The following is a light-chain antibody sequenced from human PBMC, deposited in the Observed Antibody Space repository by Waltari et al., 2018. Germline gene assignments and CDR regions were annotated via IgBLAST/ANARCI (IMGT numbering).Light chain of an antibody. V-gene: IGLV2-14*03. Sequence: QSALTQPASVSGSPGQSITISCTGTSSDVGGYNYGPWYQQHPGKAPKLMIYDVTNRPSGVSNRFSGSQSGNTASLTISGLQAEDEADFYCSSYTISSTYVFGTGTKVTVL. CDR1: SSDVGGYNY. CDR2: DVT. J-gene: IGLJ1*01. CDR3: SSYTISSTYV.